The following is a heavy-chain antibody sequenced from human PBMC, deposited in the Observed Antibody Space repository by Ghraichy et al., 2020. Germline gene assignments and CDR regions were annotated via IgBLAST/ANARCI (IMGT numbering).Heavy chain of an antibody. CDR3: AREPVGGDYSSWSGYYFDY. Sequence: GGSLRLSCAASGFPFNTNAMNWVRQAPGKGLEWVSTISGSGSRTYYADSVKGRFTISRDNSKNMLYLQMNSLRAEDTAIYYCAREPVGGDYSSWSGYYFDYWGQGTLVTVSS. CDR1: GFPFNTNA. CDR2: ISGSGSRT. V-gene: IGHV3-23*01. D-gene: IGHD6-6*01. J-gene: IGHJ4*02.